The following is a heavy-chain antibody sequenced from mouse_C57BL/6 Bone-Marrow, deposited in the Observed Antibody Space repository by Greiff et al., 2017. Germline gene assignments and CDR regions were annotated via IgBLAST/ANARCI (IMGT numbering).Heavy chain of an antibody. D-gene: IGHD2-2*01. CDR1: GYSITSGYY. Sequence: VQLKQSGPGLVKPSQSLSLTCSVTGYSITSGYYWNWIRQFPGNKLEWMGYISYDGSNNYNPSLKNRISITRDTSKNQFFLKLNSVTTEDTATYYCAREMVTTAWFAYWGQGTLVTVSA. CDR3: AREMVTTAWFAY. V-gene: IGHV3-6*01. J-gene: IGHJ3*01. CDR2: ISYDGSN.